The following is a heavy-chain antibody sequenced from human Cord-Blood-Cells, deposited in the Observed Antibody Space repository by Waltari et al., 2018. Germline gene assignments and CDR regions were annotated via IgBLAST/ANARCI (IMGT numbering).Heavy chain of an antibody. D-gene: IGHD6-6*01. CDR3: ATELEYSSSSGRAFDI. V-gene: IGHV1-24*01. CDR1: GYTLTELS. J-gene: IGHJ3*02. Sequence: QVQLVQSGAEVKKPGASVKVSCKVSGYTLTELSMHWVRQDPGKGLEWMGGFDPEDGETIYAQKFQGRVTMTEDTSTDTAYMELSSLRSEDTAVYYCATELEYSSSSGRAFDIWGQGTMVTVSS. CDR2: FDPEDGET.